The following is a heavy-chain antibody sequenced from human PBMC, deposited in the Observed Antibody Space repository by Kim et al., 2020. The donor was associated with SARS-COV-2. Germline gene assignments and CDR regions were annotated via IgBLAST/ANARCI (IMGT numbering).Heavy chain of an antibody. CDR1: GGTFSSYA. CDR3: ARVLYGRGSSTSQHLQH. V-gene: IGHV1-69*13. CDR2: IIPIFGTA. J-gene: IGHJ1*01. D-gene: IGHD2-2*01. Sequence: SVKVSCKASGGTFSSYAISWVRQAPGQGLEWMGGIIPIFGTANYAQKFQGRVTITADESTSTAYMELSSLRSEDTAVYYCARVLYGRGSSTSQHLQHWGQGTLVTVSS.